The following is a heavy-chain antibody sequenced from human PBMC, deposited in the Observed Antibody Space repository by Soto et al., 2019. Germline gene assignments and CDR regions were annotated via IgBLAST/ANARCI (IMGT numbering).Heavy chain of an antibody. CDR3: ARGPDSSGYYYFDY. D-gene: IGHD3-22*01. CDR1: GFTFSSYA. Sequence: QVQLVESGGGVVQPGRSLRLSCAASGFTFSSYAMHWVRQAPGKGLEWVAVISYDGSNKYYADSVKGRFTISRDNSKNTLYLQMNSLRAEDTAVYYCARGPDSSGYYYFDYWGQGTLVTASS. J-gene: IGHJ4*02. V-gene: IGHV3-30-3*01. CDR2: ISYDGSNK.